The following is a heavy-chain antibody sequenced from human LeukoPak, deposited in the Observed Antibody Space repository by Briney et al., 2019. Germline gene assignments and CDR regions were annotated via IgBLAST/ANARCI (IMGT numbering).Heavy chain of an antibody. CDR3: ARGSYYDYVWGSYRSGHYPFDY. CDR2: IRYDGSKE. D-gene: IGHD3-16*02. CDR1: GFTFRSYG. Sequence: GGSLRLSCAASGFTFRSYGMHWVRQAPGKGLEWVTYIRYDGSKEYYADSVKGRFTISRDNAKNSLYLQMNSLRAEDTAVYYCARGSYYDYVWGSYRSGHYPFDYWGQGTLVTVSS. V-gene: IGHV3-30*02. J-gene: IGHJ4*02.